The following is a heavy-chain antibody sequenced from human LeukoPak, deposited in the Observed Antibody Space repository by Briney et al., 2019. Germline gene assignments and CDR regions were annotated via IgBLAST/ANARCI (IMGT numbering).Heavy chain of an antibody. V-gene: IGHV3-23*01. CDR3: AKAPVIAVAGLFDY. CDR1: GFTFSNYA. Sequence: PGGSLRLSCAASGFTFSNYAMSWVRQAPGKGLEWVSAISGSGGSTYYADSVKGRFAISRDNSKNTLYLQMNSLRAEDTAVYYCAKAPVIAVAGLFDYWGQGTLVTVSS. D-gene: IGHD6-19*01. J-gene: IGHJ4*02. CDR2: ISGSGGST.